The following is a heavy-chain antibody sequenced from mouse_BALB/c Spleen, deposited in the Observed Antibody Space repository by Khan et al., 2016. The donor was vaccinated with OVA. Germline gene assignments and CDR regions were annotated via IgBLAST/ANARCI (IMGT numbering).Heavy chain of an antibody. J-gene: IGHJ3*01. CDR3: ARYFGSRFAY. D-gene: IGHD1-1*01. Sequence: QVQLKQSGAELVRPGSSVKISCKASGYTFSSSWMNWVKHRPGQGLEWIGQIYPGNDDTDYNGKFKDKASLTADNSSRTAYMQLTSPTSEDSAVYFCARYFGSRFAYWGQGTLVTVSA. CDR1: GYTFSSSW. V-gene: IGHV1-80*01. CDR2: IYPGNDDT.